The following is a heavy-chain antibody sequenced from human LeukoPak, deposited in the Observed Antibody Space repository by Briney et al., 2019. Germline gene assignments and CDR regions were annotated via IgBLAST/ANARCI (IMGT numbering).Heavy chain of an antibody. Sequence: GGSLRLSCAASGFTVSSNYMSWVRQAPGKGLEWVSAISGSGGSTYYADSVKGRFTISRDNSKNTLYLQMNSLRAEDTAVYYCAKESERVWGSYRHFDYWGQGTLVTVSS. J-gene: IGHJ4*02. CDR1: GFTVSSNY. CDR3: AKESERVWGSYRHFDY. CDR2: ISGSGGST. V-gene: IGHV3-23*01. D-gene: IGHD3-16*02.